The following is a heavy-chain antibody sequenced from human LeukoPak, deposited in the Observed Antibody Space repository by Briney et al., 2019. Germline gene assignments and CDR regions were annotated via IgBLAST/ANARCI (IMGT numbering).Heavy chain of an antibody. CDR3: ARGWTVVVPAAIRPYYYYGMDV. CDR1: GGSISGTYY. J-gene: IGHJ6*02. Sequence: SETLSLTCTVSGGSISGTYYWSWIRQPPGKGLEWIGYIYYTGTTDSNPSLKSRVTISVDTSKNQFSLKLSSVTAADTAVYYCARGWTVVVPAAIRPYYYYGMDVWGQGTTVTVSS. CDR2: IYYTGTT. V-gene: IGHV4-59*12. D-gene: IGHD2-2*01.